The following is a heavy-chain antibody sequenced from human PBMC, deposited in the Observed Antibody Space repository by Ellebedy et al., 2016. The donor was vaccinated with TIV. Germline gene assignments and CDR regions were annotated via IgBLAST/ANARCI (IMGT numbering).Heavy chain of an antibody. J-gene: IGHJ4*02. D-gene: IGHD5-12*01. CDR1: GGSIGSRSYY. V-gene: IGHV4-39*07. Sequence: SETLSLTCTVSGGSIGSRSYYWGWIRQPPGKGLEWIGSVYYSGKTYYNPSLKSRVTISPATSNNQFSLTLTSVTAADTAVYYCARGYDSLFDYWGQGTLVTVSS. CDR2: VYYSGKT. CDR3: ARGYDSLFDY.